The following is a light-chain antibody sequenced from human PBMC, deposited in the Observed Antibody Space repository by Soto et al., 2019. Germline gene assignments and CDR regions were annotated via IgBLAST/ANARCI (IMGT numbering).Light chain of an antibody. Sequence: EIVLTQSPGTLSLSPGERATLSCRASQSVRRYLAWYQQKPGQAPRLLIYGASSRATGTPDRFSGSGSGTDFTLTISRLEPEDFVVYYCQQYGSSPLTFGGGTKVEIK. CDR2: GAS. CDR1: QSVRRY. CDR3: QQYGSSPLT. V-gene: IGKV3-20*01. J-gene: IGKJ4*01.